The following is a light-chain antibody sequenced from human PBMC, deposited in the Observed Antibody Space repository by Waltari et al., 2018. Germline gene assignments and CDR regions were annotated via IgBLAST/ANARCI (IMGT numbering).Light chain of an antibody. CDR2: EDN. CDR1: SGSVASNH. J-gene: IGLJ3*02. CDR3: QSYDSNNDWV. V-gene: IGLV6-57*02. Sequence: NFMLTQPHSVSESPGKTVTISCTGTSGSVASNHLQVSQQRPGSAPTTVIFEDNHRPSGVPDRFSGSIDSSSNSASLTISGLQTEDEADYYCQSYDSNNDWVFGGGTKLTVL.